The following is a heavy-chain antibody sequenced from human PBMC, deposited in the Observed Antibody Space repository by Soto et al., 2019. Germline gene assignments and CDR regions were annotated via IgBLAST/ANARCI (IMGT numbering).Heavy chain of an antibody. CDR2: IKQDGSER. J-gene: IGHJ6*03. D-gene: IGHD4-17*01. V-gene: IGHV3-7*01. CDR3: ATVTTWKFYYYYMDV. CDR1: EFTFTTYW. Sequence: DVQLVESGRGLVQPGGSLRLSCAASEFTFTTYWMNWVRQAPGKGLEWVANIKQDGSERYYADFVKGRFTISRDNAKNSLFLQMSRLRAEDSAVYYCATVTTWKFYYYYMDVWGKGTTVTVSS.